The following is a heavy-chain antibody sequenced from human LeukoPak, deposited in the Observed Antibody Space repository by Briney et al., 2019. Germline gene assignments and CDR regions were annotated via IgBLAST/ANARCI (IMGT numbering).Heavy chain of an antibody. CDR3: ARHDRSDKKYCGGDCYVDY. J-gene: IGHJ4*02. V-gene: IGHV4-39*01. CDR1: GDSISSSSYY. Sequence: SETLSLTCTVSGDSISSSSYYWGWIRQPPGKGLEWIGSIYYSGSTYYNPSLKSRVTISVDTSKNHFSIKVSSVTAADTAVYYCARHDRSDKKYCGGDCYVDYWGQGTLVTVSS. CDR2: IYYSGST. D-gene: IGHD2-21*02.